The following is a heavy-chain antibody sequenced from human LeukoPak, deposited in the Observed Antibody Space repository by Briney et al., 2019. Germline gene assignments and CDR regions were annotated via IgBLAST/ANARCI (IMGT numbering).Heavy chain of an antibody. CDR1: VYTLTELS. CDR2: FDPEDGET. D-gene: IGHD3-3*01. V-gene: IGHV1-24*01. J-gene: IGHJ1*01. CDR3: ATVPRIWSGYYTSEYFQH. Sequence: GASVNVSCKLSVYTLTELSMHWVRQAPGKGLEWMGGFDPEDGETIYAQKFQGRVTMTEDTSTDTAYMELSRLRSEDTAVYYCATVPRIWSGYYTSEYFQHWGQGTLVTVPS.